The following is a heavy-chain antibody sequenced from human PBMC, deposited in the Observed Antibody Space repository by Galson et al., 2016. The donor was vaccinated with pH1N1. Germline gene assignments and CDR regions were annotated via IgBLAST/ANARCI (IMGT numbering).Heavy chain of an antibody. CDR1: GYSFTSYW. Sequence: QSGAEVKKPGESLKISCKGSGYSFTSYWIAWVRQMPGKGLEWMGIIYPGDSDTRYSPCFQRQVTISADQSINTAYLQWSSLKASDTAMYYCERIGSDDPIYYYYMDVWGKGTTVTVSS. J-gene: IGHJ6*03. D-gene: IGHD2-21*01. V-gene: IGHV5-51*01. CDR2: IYPGDSDT. CDR3: ERIGSDDPIYYYYMDV.